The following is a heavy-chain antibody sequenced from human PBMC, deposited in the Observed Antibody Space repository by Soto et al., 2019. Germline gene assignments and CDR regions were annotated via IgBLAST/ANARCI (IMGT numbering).Heavy chain of an antibody. CDR3: ATGQGYYDFWSGYYTGNWFNP. CDR2: ISAYNGNT. D-gene: IGHD3-3*01. J-gene: IGHJ5*02. CDR1: GYTFTSYG. V-gene: IGHV1-18*04. Sequence: ASVKVSCKASGYTFTSYGISWVRQAPGQGLEWMGWISAYNGNTNYAQKLRGRVTMTTDTSTSTAYMELRSLRSDDTAVYYCATGQGYYDFWSGYYTGNWFNPWGQGTLVTVPS.